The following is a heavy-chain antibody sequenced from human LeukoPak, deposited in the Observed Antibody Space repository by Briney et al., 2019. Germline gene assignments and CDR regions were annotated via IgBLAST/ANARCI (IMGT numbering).Heavy chain of an antibody. J-gene: IGHJ4*02. CDR2: IYDDGST. D-gene: IGHD1-14*01. V-gene: IGHV4-30-4*01. CDR3: ARLTGSGEVFDS. Sequence: PSETLSLTCTLSGGSIINGDYYWSWIRQPPGKGLEWIGYIYDDGSTYYNPSLKSRVTISIDTSKNQFSLNLRSVTAAGTAVYYCARLTGSGEVFDSWGQGTPVTVSS. CDR1: GGSIINGDYY.